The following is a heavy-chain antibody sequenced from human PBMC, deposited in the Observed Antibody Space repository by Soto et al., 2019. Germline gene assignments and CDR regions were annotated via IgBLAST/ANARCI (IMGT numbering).Heavy chain of an antibody. J-gene: IGHJ4*02. D-gene: IGHD3-10*02. CDR3: ANSQKGYFVPTCFDS. CDR2: IYHSGGT. Sequence: QLQLQESGPGLVKPSQTLSLTCTVSGGSISTGDYFWNWIRQHPGKGLEWIGYIYHSGGTYYNPTRESRLSISLDKSKNLCSLKLTSVTAADTSVDYCANSQKGYFVPTCFDSWGQGTVVTVSS. CDR1: GGSISTGDYF. V-gene: IGHV4-31*03.